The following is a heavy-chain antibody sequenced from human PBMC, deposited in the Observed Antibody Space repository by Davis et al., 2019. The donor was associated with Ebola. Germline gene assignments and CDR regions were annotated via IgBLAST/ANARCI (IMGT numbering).Heavy chain of an antibody. CDR1: GFTFSSYS. J-gene: IGHJ3*02. CDR3: AREYCGGDCYGDDAFDI. CDR2: ISSSSSYI. V-gene: IGHV3-21*01. Sequence: GESLKISCAASGFTFSSYSMNWVRQAPGKGLEWVSSISSSSSYIYYADSVKGRFTISRDNAKNSLYLQMNSLRAEDTAVYYCAREYCGGDCYGDDAFDIWGQGTMVTVSS. D-gene: IGHD2-21*01.